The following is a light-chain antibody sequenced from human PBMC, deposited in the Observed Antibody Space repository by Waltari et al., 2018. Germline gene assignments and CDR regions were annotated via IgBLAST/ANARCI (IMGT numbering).Light chain of an antibody. V-gene: IGKV3-20*01. CDR1: QSVGRT. Sequence: IVLTQSPGTLSLSPGERATLSCRASQSVGRTLAWYQQKPGQAPRLLIYGASIRATGIPDRFSGGGAGTDFSLCINRLEPEDFAVYYCQHYVSLPATFGQGTKVEIK. J-gene: IGKJ1*01. CDR2: GAS. CDR3: QHYVSLPAT.